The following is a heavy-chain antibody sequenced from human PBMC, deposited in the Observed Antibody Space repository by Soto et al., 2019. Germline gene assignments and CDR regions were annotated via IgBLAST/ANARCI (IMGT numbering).Heavy chain of an antibody. CDR3: AKDQGESDVAGPDAFEI. CDR1: GVTVSISA. D-gene: IGHD6-19*01. V-gene: IGHV3-23*01. Sequence: WGSLGLSCAACGVTVSISAVAWACQAPGKGQEWVSALSGSGGSTYYADSVKGRFTISRNNSKNTLYLQMISLSTEDTAVYYCAKDQGESDVAGPDAFEIWGQGTMVT. J-gene: IGHJ3*02. CDR2: LSGSGGST.